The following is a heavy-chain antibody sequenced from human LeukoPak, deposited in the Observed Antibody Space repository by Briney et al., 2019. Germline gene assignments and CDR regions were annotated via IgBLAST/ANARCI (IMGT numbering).Heavy chain of an antibody. CDR1: GFTFDDYA. CDR3: AKDRNGRKPDIAAAGDPFDY. Sequence: GRSLRLSCAASGFTFDDYAMHWVRQAPGKGLEWVSGISWNSGNIGYADSVKGRSTISRDNAKNSLYLQMNSLRAEDTALYYCAKDRNGRKPDIAAAGDPFDYWGQGTLVTVSS. J-gene: IGHJ4*02. D-gene: IGHD6-13*01. CDR2: ISWNSGNI. V-gene: IGHV3-9*01.